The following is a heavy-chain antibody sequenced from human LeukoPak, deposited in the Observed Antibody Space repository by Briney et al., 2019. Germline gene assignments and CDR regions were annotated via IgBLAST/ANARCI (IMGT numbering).Heavy chain of an antibody. CDR3: ARDGSGSYFNWFDP. CDR1: GGSISNYY. CDR2: IYYSGST. Sequence: KASETLSLTCTVSGGSISNYYWSWIRQPPGKGLEWIGYIYYSGSTNYNPSLKSRVTISVDTSENQFSLKLSSVTAADTAVYYCARDGSGSYFNWFDPWGQGTLVTVSS. D-gene: IGHD3-10*01. V-gene: IGHV4-59*01. J-gene: IGHJ5*02.